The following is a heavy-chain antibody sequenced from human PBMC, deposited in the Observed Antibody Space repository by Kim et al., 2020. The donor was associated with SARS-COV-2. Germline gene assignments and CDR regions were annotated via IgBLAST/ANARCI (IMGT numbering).Heavy chain of an antibody. CDR3: ARANQHCSSTSCSPPNAFDI. V-gene: IGHV4-4*02. Sequence: SETLSLTCAVSGGSISSSNWWSWVRQPPGKGLEWIGEIYHSGSTNYNPSLKSRVTISVDKSKNQFSLKLSSVTAADTAVYYCARANQHCSSTSCSPPNAFDIWGQGTMVTVSS. J-gene: IGHJ3*02. CDR1: GGSISSSNW. CDR2: IYHSGST. D-gene: IGHD2-2*01.